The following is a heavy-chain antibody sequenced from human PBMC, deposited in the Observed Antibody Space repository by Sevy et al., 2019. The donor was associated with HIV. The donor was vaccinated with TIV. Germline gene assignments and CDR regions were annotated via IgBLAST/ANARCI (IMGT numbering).Heavy chain of an antibody. D-gene: IGHD4-17*01. Sequence: GGSLRLSCAASGFTLSSYWMNWVRQAPGKGLEWVANIKQDGSEKYYVDSVKGRFTISRDNAKNSLYLQMNSLRAEDTAVYYCMTTETTVDYWGQGTLVTVSS. CDR3: MTTETTVDY. CDR1: GFTLSSYW. CDR2: IKQDGSEK. J-gene: IGHJ4*02. V-gene: IGHV3-7*01.